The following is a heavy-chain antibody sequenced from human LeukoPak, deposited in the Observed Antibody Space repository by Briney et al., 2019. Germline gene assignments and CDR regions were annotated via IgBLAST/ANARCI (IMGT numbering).Heavy chain of an antibody. D-gene: IGHD3-10*01. V-gene: IGHV4-59*08. CDR2: IYYSGST. CDR1: GGSINSYY. CDR3: ARPGQLGSGSSDAFDI. Sequence: SETLSLTCTVSGGSINSYYWNWIRQPPGKGLELIGYIYYSGSTNYNPSLKSRVTISVDTSKNQFSLKLSSVTAADTAVYYCARPGQLGSGSSDAFDIWGQGTMVTVSS. J-gene: IGHJ3*02.